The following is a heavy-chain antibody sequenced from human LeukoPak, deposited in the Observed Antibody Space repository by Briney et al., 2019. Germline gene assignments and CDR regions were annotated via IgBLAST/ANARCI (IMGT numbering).Heavy chain of an antibody. Sequence: SETLSLTCAVSGYSISSGYYWGRIRQPPGKGLEWIGSLYHSGSTYYNSSLKSRVTISVDTSKNQFSLKLSSVTAADTAVYYCARHSNLGLYHFDCWGQGTLVTVSS. V-gene: IGHV4-38-2*01. CDR3: ARHSNLGLYHFDC. D-gene: IGHD7-27*01. J-gene: IGHJ4*02. CDR1: GYSISSGYY. CDR2: LYHSGST.